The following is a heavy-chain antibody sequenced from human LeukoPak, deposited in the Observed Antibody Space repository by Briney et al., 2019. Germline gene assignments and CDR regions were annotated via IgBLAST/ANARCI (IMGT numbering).Heavy chain of an antibody. Sequence: GGSPRLSCVGSGFTFRSHAMSWVRQAPEKGLEFVSGIYENGGTTYYADSVKGRFSISRDNSKNALYLQMDSLRGEDTAVYYCAKDFRIGYSAHFDYWGQGALVTVSS. J-gene: IGHJ4*02. V-gene: IGHV3-23*01. CDR3: AKDFRIGYSAHFDY. CDR2: IYENGGTT. D-gene: IGHD2-21*01. CDR1: GFTFRSHA.